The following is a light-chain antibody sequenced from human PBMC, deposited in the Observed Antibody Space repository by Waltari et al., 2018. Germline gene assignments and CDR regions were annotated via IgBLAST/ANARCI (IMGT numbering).Light chain of an antibody. Sequence: QLVLPQSPSASASLGASSKPTSTLTSWHSTYTIPWPHQQPEKGPRYSMRVNSDGTHSKGDGIPDRFSGSTSGGERHLTISSLQSEDEADYYCQTWGTGTVVFGGGTKLTVL. CDR2: VNSDGTH. V-gene: IGLV4-69*01. J-gene: IGLJ2*01. CDR3: QTWGTGTVV. CDR1: SWHSTYT.